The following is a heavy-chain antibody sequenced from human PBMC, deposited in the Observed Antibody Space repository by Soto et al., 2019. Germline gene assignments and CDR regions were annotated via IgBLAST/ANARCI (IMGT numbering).Heavy chain of an antibody. D-gene: IGHD4-17*01. V-gene: IGHV4-59*08. CDR3: ARHVTTMTTVVAFDY. CDR2: IYYSGST. Sequence: PSETLSLTCTVSGGSISSYYWSWIRQPPGKGLEWIGYIYYSGSTNYNPSLKSRVTISVDTSKNQFSLKLSSVTAADTAVYYCARHVTTMTTVVAFDYWGQGTLVTVS. CDR1: GGSISSYY. J-gene: IGHJ4*02.